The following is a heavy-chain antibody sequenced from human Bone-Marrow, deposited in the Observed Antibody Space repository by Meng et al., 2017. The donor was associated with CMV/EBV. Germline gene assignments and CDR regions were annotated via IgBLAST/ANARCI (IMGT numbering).Heavy chain of an antibody. CDR3: ARDRTYYYDSSGYFDYGMDV. CDR1: GFTFSEYS. J-gene: IGHJ6*02. CDR2: IKQDGSEK. Sequence: GGSLRLSCAASGFTFSEYSMTWVRQAPGKGLEWVANIKQDGSEKYYVDSVKGRFTISRDNAKNSLYLQMNSLRAEDTAVYYCARDRTYYYDSSGYFDYGMDVRGQGTTVTVS. V-gene: IGHV3-7*01. D-gene: IGHD3-22*01.